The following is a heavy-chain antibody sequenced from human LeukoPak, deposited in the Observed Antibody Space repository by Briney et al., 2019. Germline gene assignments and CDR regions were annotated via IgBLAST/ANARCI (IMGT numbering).Heavy chain of an antibody. CDR1: GFTFSSYS. CDR3: ARGGVTTYRDY. Sequence: PGGSLRLSCAASGFTFSSYSMNWVRQAPGKGLEWVSSISSSSSYVYYADSVKGRFTISRDNAKNSLYLQMNSLRAEDTAVYYCARGGVTTYRDYWGQGTLVTVSS. V-gene: IGHV3-21*04. J-gene: IGHJ4*02. CDR2: ISSSSSYV. D-gene: IGHD4-17*01.